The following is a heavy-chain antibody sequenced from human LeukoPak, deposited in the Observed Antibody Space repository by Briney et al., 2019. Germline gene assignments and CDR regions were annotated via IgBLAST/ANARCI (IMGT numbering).Heavy chain of an antibody. CDR3: AKDLGALTYGEGF. J-gene: IGHJ4*02. Sequence: GGSLRLSCAASGFTFRNYAMSWVRQAPGKGLEWVSTISDSGGNAYYADSVRGRFTISRDNSKNTLSLQMNSLRVEDTALYYCAKDLGALTYGEGFWGQGTLVTVSS. CDR1: GFTFRNYA. CDR2: ISDSGGNA. D-gene: IGHD3-16*01. V-gene: IGHV3-23*01.